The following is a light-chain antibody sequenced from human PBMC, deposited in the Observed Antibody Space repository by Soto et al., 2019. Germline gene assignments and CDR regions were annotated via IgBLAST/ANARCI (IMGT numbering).Light chain of an antibody. V-gene: IGKV1-5*03. CDR3: HQSYDIPT. Sequence: DIQMTQSPSTLSGSVGDRVTITCRASQTISSWLAWYQQKPGKAPKLLIYKASTLKSGVPSRFSGSGSGTEFTLTISSLQPDDFATYYCHQSYDIPTFGQGTRLEI. CDR1: QTISSW. CDR2: KAS. J-gene: IGKJ5*01.